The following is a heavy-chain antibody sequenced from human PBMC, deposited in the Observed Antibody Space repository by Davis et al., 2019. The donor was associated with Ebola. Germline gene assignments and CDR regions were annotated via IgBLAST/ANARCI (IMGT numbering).Heavy chain of an antibody. J-gene: IGHJ4*02. Sequence: SETLSLTCSVSGASTTGYYWSWIRQPPGKALEWIGYIYYIGSTNYNPSLKSRVTISVDTSKNQFSLKLSSVTAADTAVYYCARQGATFDYWGQGTLVTVSS. CDR2: IYYIGST. CDR1: GASTTGYY. CDR3: ARQGATFDY. V-gene: IGHV4-59*01.